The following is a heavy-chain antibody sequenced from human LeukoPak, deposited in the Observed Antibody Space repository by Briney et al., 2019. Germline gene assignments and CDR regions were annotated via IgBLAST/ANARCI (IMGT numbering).Heavy chain of an antibody. J-gene: IGHJ3*02. V-gene: IGHV3-21*01. CDR1: GFIFGDYP. CDR2: ISSSSSYI. CDR3: ARETDAFDI. Sequence: KAGGSLRLSCTSSGFIFGDYPMSWFRQAPGKGLEWVSSISSSSSYIYYADSVKGRFTISRDNAKNSLYLQMNSQRAEDTAVYYCARETDAFDIWGQGTMVTVSS.